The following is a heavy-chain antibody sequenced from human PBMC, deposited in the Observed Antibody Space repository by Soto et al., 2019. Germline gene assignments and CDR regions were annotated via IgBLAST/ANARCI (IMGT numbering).Heavy chain of an antibody. CDR3: ARFYGDGSDY. D-gene: IGHD4-17*01. CDR1: GGSFSDFY. J-gene: IGHJ4*02. V-gene: IGHV4-34*01. Sequence: SETLSLTCSVYGGSFSDFYWTWIRQPPGLGLEWIGEINHSGSTNYGPSLKSRVTISVDTSKKQFSLKLSSVTAADTAVYYCARFYGDGSDYWGQGALVTVSS. CDR2: INHSGST.